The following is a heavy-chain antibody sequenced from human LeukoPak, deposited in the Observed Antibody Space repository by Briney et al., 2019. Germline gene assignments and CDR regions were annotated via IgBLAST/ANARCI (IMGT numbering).Heavy chain of an antibody. J-gene: IGHJ4*02. CDR3: ASLSSGWPGGVDY. D-gene: IGHD6-19*01. V-gene: IGHV1-2*06. CDR2: INPNSGGT. CDR1: GYTFTGYY. Sequence: GASVKVSXKASGYTFTGYYMHWVRQAPGQGLEWMGRINPNSGGTNYAQKFQGRVTMTRDTSISTAYMELSRRRSDDTAVYYCASLSSGWPGGVDYWGQGTLVTVSS.